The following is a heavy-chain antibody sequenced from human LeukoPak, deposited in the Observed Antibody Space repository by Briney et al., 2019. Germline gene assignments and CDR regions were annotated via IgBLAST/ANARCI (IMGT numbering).Heavy chain of an antibody. CDR2: IIPILAIA. V-gene: IGHV1-69*04. CDR3: ARDRSGGYYDSSGYKYNWFDP. J-gene: IGHJ5*02. D-gene: IGHD3-22*01. Sequence: ASVKVSCKASGGTFSSYAITWVRQAPGQGLEWMGRIIPILAIANYAQKFQGRVTITADESTTTAYMELSSLRSDDTAVYYCARDRSGGYYDSSGYKYNWFDPWGQGTPVTVSS. CDR1: GGTFSSYA.